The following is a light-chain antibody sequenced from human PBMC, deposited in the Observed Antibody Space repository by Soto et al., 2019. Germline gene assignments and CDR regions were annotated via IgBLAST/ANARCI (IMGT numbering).Light chain of an antibody. CDR3: AAWDDSLNGVV. Sequence: QLVLTQPPSVSETPGQRVTISCSGSRSNIGDNPVNWYQHLPGKAPKLLIYYDDLMPSGVSARFSGSKSGTSASLAISGLQSEDEADYYCAAWDDSLNGVVFGGGTQLTVL. CDR2: YDD. CDR1: RSNIGDNP. J-gene: IGLJ7*01. V-gene: IGLV1-36*01.